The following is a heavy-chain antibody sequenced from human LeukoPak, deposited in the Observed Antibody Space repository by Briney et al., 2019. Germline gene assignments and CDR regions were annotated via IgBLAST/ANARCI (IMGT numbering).Heavy chain of an antibody. CDR1: GGSFSGYY. V-gene: IGHV4-34*01. Sequence: SETLSLICAVYGGSFSGYYWSWIRQPPGKGLEWIGEINHSGSTNYNPSLKSRVTISVDTSKNQFSLKLSSVTAADTAVYYCARGCQQLPRAHFDYWGQGTLVTVSS. CDR3: ARGCQQLPRAHFDY. D-gene: IGHD6-13*01. J-gene: IGHJ4*02. CDR2: INHSGST.